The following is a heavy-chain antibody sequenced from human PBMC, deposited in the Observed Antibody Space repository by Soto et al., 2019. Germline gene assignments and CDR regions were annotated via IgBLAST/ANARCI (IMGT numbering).Heavy chain of an antibody. J-gene: IGHJ4*02. D-gene: IGHD6-6*01. V-gene: IGHV3-43*01. Sequence: GGSLRLSCAASGFTFDDYTMHWVRQAPGKGLEWVSLISWDGGSTYYADSVKGRFTISRDNSKNSLYLQMNSLRTEDTALYYCAKGFEYSDITFDYWGQGTLVTVSS. CDR2: ISWDGGST. CDR3: AKGFEYSDITFDY. CDR1: GFTFDDYT.